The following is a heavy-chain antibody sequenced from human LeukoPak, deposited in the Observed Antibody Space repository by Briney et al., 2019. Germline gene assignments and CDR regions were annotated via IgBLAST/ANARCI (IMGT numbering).Heavy chain of an antibody. Sequence: GGSLRLSCAASRFTFSTYWMSWVRQAPGKGLEWVASIKEDGSEKLYVDSVKGRFTISRDNDKNSLYLQMNSLRAEDTAVYYCAREWGDAFDIWGQGTRVTVSS. CDR1: RFTFSTYW. CDR3: AREWGDAFDI. V-gene: IGHV3-7*01. CDR2: IKEDGSEK. J-gene: IGHJ3*02. D-gene: IGHD1-26*01.